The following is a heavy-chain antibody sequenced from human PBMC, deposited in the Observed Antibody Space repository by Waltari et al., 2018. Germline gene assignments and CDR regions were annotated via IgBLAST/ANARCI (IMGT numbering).Heavy chain of an antibody. CDR3: AKDREATRGYFDY. V-gene: IGHV3-23*03. CDR1: GFTFSSYA. Sequence: EVQLLESGGGLVQPGGSLRLSCAASGFTFSSYAMSWVRQAPGKGLEWVSVIYSGGSTYYADSVKGRFTISRDNSKNTLYLQMNSLRAEDTAVYYCAKDREATRGYFDYWGQGTLVTVSS. D-gene: IGHD5-12*01. J-gene: IGHJ4*02. CDR2: IYSGGST.